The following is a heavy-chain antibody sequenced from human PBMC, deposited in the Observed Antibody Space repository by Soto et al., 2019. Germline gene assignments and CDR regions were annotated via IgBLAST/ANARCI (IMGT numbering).Heavy chain of an antibody. J-gene: IGHJ4*02. D-gene: IGHD6-13*01. V-gene: IGHV3-33*01. CDR3: ARGISSSWYQQPYYFDY. CDR1: GFTFSSYG. Sequence: QVQLVESGGGVVQPGRSLRLSCAASGFTFSSYGMHWVRQAPGKGLEWVAVIWYDGSNKYYADSVKGRFTISRDNSKNTLYLQMNSLSAEHTAVYYCARGISSSWYQQPYYFDYWGQGTLVTVSS. CDR2: IWYDGSNK.